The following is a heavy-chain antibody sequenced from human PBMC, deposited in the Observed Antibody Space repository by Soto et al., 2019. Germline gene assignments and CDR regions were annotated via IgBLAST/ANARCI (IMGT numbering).Heavy chain of an antibody. J-gene: IGHJ6*02. CDR1: GSTFSSYA. Sequence: QVQLVQSGAEVKKPGSSVKVSCKASGSTFSSYAISWVRQAPGQGLEWMGGIIPIPGTANYAQKFQGRVTITADESTSTAYMELSSLRSEDTAVYYCARSQGSSTSLEIYYYYYGMDVWGQGTTVTVSS. D-gene: IGHD2-2*01. CDR3: ARSQGSSTSLEIYYYYYGMDV. CDR2: IIPIPGTA. V-gene: IGHV1-69*01.